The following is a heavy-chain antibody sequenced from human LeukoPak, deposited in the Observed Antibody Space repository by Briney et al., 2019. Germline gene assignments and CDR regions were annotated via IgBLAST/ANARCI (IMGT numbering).Heavy chain of an antibody. CDR2: IIPIFGTA. CDR3: ARDPYCGGDCYSYWFDP. V-gene: IGHV1-69*05. Sequence: VASVKVSCKASGGTFSSYAISWVRQAPGQGLEWMGGIIPIFGTANYAQKFQGRVTMTRDTSISTAYMELSRLRSDDTAVYYCARDPYCGGDCYSYWFDPWGQGTLVTVSS. J-gene: IGHJ5*02. CDR1: GGTFSSYA. D-gene: IGHD2-21*02.